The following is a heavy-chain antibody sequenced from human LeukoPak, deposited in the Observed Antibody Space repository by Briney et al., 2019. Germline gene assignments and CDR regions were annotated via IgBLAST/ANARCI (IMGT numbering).Heavy chain of an antibody. J-gene: IGHJ4*02. CDR2: IYYSGST. V-gene: IGHV4-39*01. CDR3: ARHQGSLYDILTGYDY. D-gene: IGHD3-9*01. Sequence: PSETLSLTCTVSGGSISSSSYYWRWIRQPPGKGLEWIGSIYYSGSTYYNPSLKSRVTISVDTSKNQFSLKLSSVTAADTAVYYCARHQGSLYDILTGYDYWGQGTLVTVSS. CDR1: GGSISSSSYY.